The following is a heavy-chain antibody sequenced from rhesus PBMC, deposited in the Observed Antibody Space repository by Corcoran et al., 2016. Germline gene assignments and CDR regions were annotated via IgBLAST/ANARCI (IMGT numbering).Heavy chain of an antibody. CDR3: ANNRGYFDY. CDR1: GFTFSSYG. CDR2: INSGGGST. J-gene: IGHJ4*01. Sequence: EVQLVETGGGLVQPGGSLKLSCAASGFTFSSYGMSWVRQAPGKGQEWVSAINSGGGSTYYADSVKGRFTISRDNSKNTLSLQMNSLRAEDTAVYYCANNRGYFDYWGQGVLVTVSS. V-gene: IGHV3S5*01.